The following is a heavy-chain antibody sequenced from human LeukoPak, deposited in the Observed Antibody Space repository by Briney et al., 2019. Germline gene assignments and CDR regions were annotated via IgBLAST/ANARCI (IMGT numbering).Heavy chain of an antibody. J-gene: IGHJ3*02. CDR2: ISGSGAGT. CDR3: AKDPNGDYVGAFDS. V-gene: IGHV3-23*01. D-gene: IGHD4-17*01. Sequence: GGSLRLSCAASGFTFSSYAMSWVCQAPGKGLEWVSAISGSGAGTYYEDSVKGRFTISRDNSKNTLYLQMNSLRAEDTAIYYCAKDPNGDYVGAFDSWGQGTMVTVPS. CDR1: GFTFSSYA.